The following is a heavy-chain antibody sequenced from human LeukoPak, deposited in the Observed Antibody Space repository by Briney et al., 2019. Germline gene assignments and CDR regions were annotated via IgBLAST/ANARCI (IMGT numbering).Heavy chain of an antibody. CDR1: GGYVSGSSYY. D-gene: IGHD3-16*01. CDR3: ATAGGPFQH. J-gene: IGHJ1*01. V-gene: IGHV4-61*01. CDR2: SDYSGST. Sequence: SETLSLTCTVSGGYVSGSSYYWTWIRQPPGKGLEWIVYSDYSGSTNYNPSLESRVTISVDTSKNQFSLKLRSVTAADTAVYYCATAGGPFQHWGQGTLVTVSS.